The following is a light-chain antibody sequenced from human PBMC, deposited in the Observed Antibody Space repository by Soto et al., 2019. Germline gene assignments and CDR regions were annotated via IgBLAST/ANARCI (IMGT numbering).Light chain of an antibody. Sequence: QSVLTQPPSASGTPGQRVTISCSGSSSNIGSNYVYWYQQPPGTAPKLLIYRNNHRTSGVPDRFSGPKSDTSASLAISGLRSEDEAEYDCAAWDDGLSGYVFGTGTKVTVL. V-gene: IGLV1-47*01. J-gene: IGLJ1*01. CDR3: AAWDDGLSGYV. CDR1: SSNIGSNY. CDR2: RNN.